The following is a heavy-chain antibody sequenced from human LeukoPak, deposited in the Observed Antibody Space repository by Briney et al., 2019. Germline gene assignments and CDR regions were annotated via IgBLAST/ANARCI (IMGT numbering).Heavy chain of an antibody. V-gene: IGHV3-23*01. Sequence: GGSLRLSCAASGFTFSSYAMSWVRQAPGKGLEWVSVISGSGGSTDYADSVKGRFTISRDNSKNTLYLQMNSLRAEDTAVYYCAKSGSYYYDSSGYLHYWGQGTLVTVSS. D-gene: IGHD3-22*01. CDR3: AKSGSYYYDSSGYLHY. CDR2: ISGSGGST. J-gene: IGHJ4*02. CDR1: GFTFSSYA.